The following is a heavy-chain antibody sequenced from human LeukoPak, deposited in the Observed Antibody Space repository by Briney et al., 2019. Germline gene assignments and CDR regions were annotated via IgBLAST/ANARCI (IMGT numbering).Heavy chain of an antibody. J-gene: IGHJ4*02. CDR1: GFTFSTHT. CDR2: ISSASTYI. D-gene: IGHD5-18*01. CDR3: ARDTDGYSYGLNYFDY. V-gene: IGHV3-21*01. Sequence: GGSLRLSCVASGFTFSTHTMNWVRQAPGKGLEWVSSISSASTYIYSADSVRGRFTISRDNAKNSLYLQMNSLRAEDTAVYYCARDTDGYSYGLNYFDYWGQGTLATVSS.